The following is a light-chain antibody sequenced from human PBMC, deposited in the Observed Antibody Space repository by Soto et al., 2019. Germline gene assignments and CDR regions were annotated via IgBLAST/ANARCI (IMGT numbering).Light chain of an antibody. Sequence: VLTQSPGTLSLSPGESSTLSCRASQTVSITYLTWYQQKPGQAPRLLIFGASKRATGIPDRFSGSGSGRDFTLTISGLEPEDFAVYYCQQYGSSPLISFGQGTRLEIK. CDR3: QQYGSSPLIS. J-gene: IGKJ5*01. V-gene: IGKV3-20*01. CDR2: GAS. CDR1: QTVSITY.